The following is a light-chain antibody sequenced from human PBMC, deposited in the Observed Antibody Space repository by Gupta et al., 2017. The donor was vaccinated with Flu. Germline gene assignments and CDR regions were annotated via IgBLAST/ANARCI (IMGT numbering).Light chain of an antibody. V-gene: IGKV1-39*01. J-gene: IGKJ1*01. Sequence: DIQMTQSPSSLSASVGDRVTITCRASRDIDTYVHWYQQKSGKAPKLLIYAASRVQSGVPSRISGSGSGTDFTLTIRSRQPEDFATYYCQQRDSPVQTFGQGTKVEIK. CDR1: RDIDTY. CDR3: QQRDSPVQT. CDR2: AAS.